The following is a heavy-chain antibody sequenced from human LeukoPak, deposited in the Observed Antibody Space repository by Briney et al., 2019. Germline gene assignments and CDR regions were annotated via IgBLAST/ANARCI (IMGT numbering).Heavy chain of an antibody. J-gene: IGHJ4*02. CDR2: ISSGGGST. Sequence: GGPVTLFCAASGLPFSNYAMLWLRQAPGRGLEWVSTISSGGGSTYYADSGKGRFTISRDDSKNTLHLQLNSLRVEDTASYYCAKDYCSGGACYFFDYGGQGTLVTVSS. CDR3: AKDYCSGGACYFFDY. D-gene: IGHD2-15*01. CDR1: GLPFSNYA. V-gene: IGHV3-23*01.